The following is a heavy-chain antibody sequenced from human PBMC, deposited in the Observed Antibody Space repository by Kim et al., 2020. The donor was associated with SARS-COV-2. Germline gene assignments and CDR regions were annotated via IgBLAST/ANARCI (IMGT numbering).Heavy chain of an antibody. CDR3: ARDRGGLQCFGELLSSYHYGMDV. J-gene: IGHJ6*02. CDR1: GYTFTGYY. D-gene: IGHD3-10*01. V-gene: IGHV1-2*02. CDR2: INPNSGGT. Sequence: ASVKVSCKASGYTFTGYYMHWVRQAPGQGLEWMGWINPNSGGTNYAQKFQGRVTMTRDTSISTAYKELSRLRYDDTAVYYCARDRGGLQCFGELLSSYHYGMDVWGQGTTVTVSS.